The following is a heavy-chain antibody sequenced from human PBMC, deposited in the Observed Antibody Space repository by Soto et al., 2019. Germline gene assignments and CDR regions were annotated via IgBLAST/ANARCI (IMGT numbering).Heavy chain of an antibody. J-gene: IGHJ6*02. CDR1: GYTFTDHY. Sequence: QVQLVQSGAEVKKPGASVKVSYVASGYTFTDHYIHWVRQAPGQGLEWMGWINPHSGDTIYAQKFHGRVTLTRDTSISPAYMERSRLRSDDTAVYYCARGRTLNFYGMDVWCQGTKVTVSS. V-gene: IGHV1-2*02. CDR3: ARGRTLNFYGMDV. CDR2: INPHSGDT. D-gene: IGHD1-1*01.